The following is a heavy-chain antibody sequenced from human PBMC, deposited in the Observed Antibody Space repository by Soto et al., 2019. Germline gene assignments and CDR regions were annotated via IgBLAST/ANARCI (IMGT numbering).Heavy chain of an antibody. V-gene: IGHV4-4*02. Sequence: SETLSLTCAVSGGSISSSNWWSWVRQPPGKGLEWIGEIYHSGSTNYNPSLKSRVTISVDKSKNQFSLKINSVTAADTAVYYCARVRTEYSSSSIDVWGQGTTVPVSS. D-gene: IGHD6-6*01. CDR3: ARVRTEYSSSSIDV. CDR1: GGSISSSNW. J-gene: IGHJ6*02. CDR2: IYHSGST.